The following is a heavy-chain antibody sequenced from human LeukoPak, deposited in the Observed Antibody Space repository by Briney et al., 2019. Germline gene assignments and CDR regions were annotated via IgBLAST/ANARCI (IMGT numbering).Heavy chain of an antibody. J-gene: IGHJ6*02. D-gene: IGHD2-15*01. CDR3: ARGYCSGGSCYPNTSNSPLYYYYGMDV. V-gene: IGHV3-11*01. CDR1: GFTFSDYY. CDR2: ISSRGSTI. Sequence: GGSLRLSCAASGFTFSDYYMSWIRQAPGKGLEWVSYISSRGSTIYYADSVKGRFTISRDNAKNSLYLQMNSLRAEDTAVYYCARGYCSGGSCYPNTSNSPLYYYYGMDVWGQGTTVTVSS.